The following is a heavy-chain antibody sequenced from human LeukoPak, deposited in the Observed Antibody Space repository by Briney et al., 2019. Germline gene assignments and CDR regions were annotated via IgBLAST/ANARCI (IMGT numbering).Heavy chain of an antibody. CDR1: GFTFSSYS. CDR3: ARPARGDYVENWFDP. V-gene: IGHV3-21*01. J-gene: IGHJ5*02. Sequence: GGSLRLSCAASGFTFSSYSMNWVRQAPGKGLEWVSSISSSSSHIYYADSVKGRFTISRDNAKNSLYLQMNSLRAEDTAVYYCARPARGDYVENWFDPWGQGTLVTVSS. CDR2: ISSSSSHI. D-gene: IGHD4-17*01.